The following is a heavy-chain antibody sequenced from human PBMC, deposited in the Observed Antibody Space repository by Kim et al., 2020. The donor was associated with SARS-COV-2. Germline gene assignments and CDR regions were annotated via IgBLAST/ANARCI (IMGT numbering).Heavy chain of an antibody. CDR3: ARGAGCSSTSCYYASFYYYYGMDV. CDR2: ISYDGSNK. CDR1: GFTFSSYA. D-gene: IGHD2-2*01. Sequence: GGSLRLSCAASGFTFSSYAMHWVRQAPGKGLEWVAVISYDGSNKYYADSVKGRFTISRDNSKNTLYLQMNSLRAEDTAVYYCARGAGCSSTSCYYASFYYYYGMDVWGPGTTVTVS. V-gene: IGHV3-30-3*01. J-gene: IGHJ6*02.